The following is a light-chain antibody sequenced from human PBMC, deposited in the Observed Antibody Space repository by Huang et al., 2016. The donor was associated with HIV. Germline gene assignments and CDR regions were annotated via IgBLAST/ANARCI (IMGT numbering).Light chain of an antibody. CDR3: LQYYNTPWT. CDR1: QTILYDSNNNNF. Sequence: DIVMTQSPDSLAVSLGERAAINCKSSQTILYDSNNNNFLAWYQLKPGQPPKVLFYWATTRASGVPDRFRASGSGTNFTLTISSVQADDVTVYYCLQYYNTPWTFGQGTKVEIK. CDR2: WAT. J-gene: IGKJ1*01. V-gene: IGKV4-1*01.